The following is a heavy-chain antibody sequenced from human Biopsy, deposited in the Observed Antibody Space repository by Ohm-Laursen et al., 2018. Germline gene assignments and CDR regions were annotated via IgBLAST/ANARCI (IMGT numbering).Heavy chain of an antibody. CDR3: ARAVDYYDPYYYYGLDV. Sequence: GTLSLTCAVYGGSFSGYYWSWIRQPPGKGLEWIGEINHRGSTNYNPSLKSRVTISVDTSKNQLSLKLRSATAADTAVYYCARAVDYYDPYYYYGLDVWGQGTTVTVSS. CDR2: INHRGST. D-gene: IGHD3-16*01. J-gene: IGHJ6*02. CDR1: GGSFSGYY. V-gene: IGHV4-34*01.